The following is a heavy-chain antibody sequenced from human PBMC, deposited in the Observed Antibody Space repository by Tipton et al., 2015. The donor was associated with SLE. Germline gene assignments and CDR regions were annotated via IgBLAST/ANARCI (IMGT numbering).Heavy chain of an antibody. V-gene: IGHV3-53*05. D-gene: IGHD2/OR15-2a*01. Sequence: SLRLSCAASGFTVSSNYMSWVRQAPGKGLEWVSLIYSEGNTHYADSVKGRFTISRDTSKNTLYLQMNSLRAEDTALYYCASSLLPRYGMDVWGQGTTVTVSS. CDR1: GFTVSSNY. CDR3: ASSLLPRYGMDV. CDR2: IYSEGNT. J-gene: IGHJ6*02.